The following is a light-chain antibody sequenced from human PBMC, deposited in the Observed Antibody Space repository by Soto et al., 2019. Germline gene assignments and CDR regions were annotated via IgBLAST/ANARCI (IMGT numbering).Light chain of an antibody. V-gene: IGKV2-30*01. Sequence: DVVLTQSPVSLPVTLGQPASITCRSSHGLVYSNGNTFLSWFFQRPGQSPRRLIYKVSNRDSGVPDRFSGSLSGTDFTLQITRVVAEDVGVYYCMQYTHCPHTFGQGTKLEIK. CDR1: HGLVYSNGNTF. J-gene: IGKJ2*01. CDR3: MQYTHCPHT. CDR2: KVS.